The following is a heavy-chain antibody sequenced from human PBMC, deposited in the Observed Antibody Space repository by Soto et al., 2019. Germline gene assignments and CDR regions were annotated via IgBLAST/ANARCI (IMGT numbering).Heavy chain of an antibody. CDR1: GFTVSSNY. Sequence: EVQLVESGGGLVQPGGSLRLSCAASGFTVSSNYMSWVRQAPGKGLEWVSVTYSGGSTYYADSVKGRFTISRHNSKNTLYLQMNRLRAEDTAVYYCARVPAAGIYYYYGMDVWGHGTTVTVSS. V-gene: IGHV3-53*04. CDR2: TYSGGST. CDR3: ARVPAAGIYYYYGMDV. J-gene: IGHJ6*02. D-gene: IGHD6-13*01.